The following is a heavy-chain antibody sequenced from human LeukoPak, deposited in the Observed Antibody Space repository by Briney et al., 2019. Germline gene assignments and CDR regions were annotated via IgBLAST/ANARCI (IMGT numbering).Heavy chain of an antibody. CDR1: GYSFPTYW. CDR2: IYPDESNI. Sequence: GESLKISCKGSGYSFPTYWIAWVRQMPGKGLEWMGIIYPDESNIRYSPYFQGQVTISAAKSISTAYLQWSSLKASDTAMYYCARPPSRGYSSSFEYWGQGTLVTVSS. V-gene: IGHV5-51*01. J-gene: IGHJ4*02. CDR3: ARPPSRGYSSSFEY. D-gene: IGHD2-2*03.